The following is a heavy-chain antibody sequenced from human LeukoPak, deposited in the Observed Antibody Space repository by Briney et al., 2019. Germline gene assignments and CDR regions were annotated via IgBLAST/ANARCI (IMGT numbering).Heavy chain of an antibody. J-gene: IGHJ4*02. CDR3: AKDLID. CDR2: ISKNADGI. CDR1: GFRFSSYA. V-gene: IGHV3-23*01. D-gene: IGHD2-8*01. Sequence: AGGSLRLSCAASGFRFSSYAMTWVRQAPGKGLEWVSSISKNADGIYYAASVKGRFTISRDNSKNTLYLQMNSLRAEDTAVYYCAKDLIDWGQGTLVTVSS.